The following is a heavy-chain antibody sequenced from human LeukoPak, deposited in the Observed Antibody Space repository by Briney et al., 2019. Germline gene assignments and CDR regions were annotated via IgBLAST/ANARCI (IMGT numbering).Heavy chain of an antibody. D-gene: IGHD2-15*01. CDR3: ARDALVVVAATPSSPNWFDP. Sequence: GGSLRLSGAASGFTFSSYAMHWVRQAPGKGLEYVSAISSNGGSTYYANSVKGRFTISRDNSKNTLYLQMGSLRAEDMAVYYCARDALVVVAATPSSPNWFDPWGQGTLVTVSS. CDR1: GFTFSSYA. V-gene: IGHV3-64*01. CDR2: ISSNGGST. J-gene: IGHJ5*02.